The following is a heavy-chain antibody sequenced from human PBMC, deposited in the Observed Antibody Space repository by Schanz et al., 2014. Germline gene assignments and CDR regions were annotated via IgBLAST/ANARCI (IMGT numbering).Heavy chain of an antibody. CDR1: GYTFTSYS. CDR3: ARAKRFGDMDV. V-gene: IGHV1-18*04. Sequence: QVQLVQSGAEVKKPGASVKVSCKASGYTFTSYSMHWVRQAPGQGLEWMGWISAYNGHTDYAQKRQGRVTLTTDTSASTAYMELRNLRSDDTAVYYCARAKRFGDMDVWGQGTTVTVSS. D-gene: IGHD3-10*01. J-gene: IGHJ6*02. CDR2: ISAYNGHT.